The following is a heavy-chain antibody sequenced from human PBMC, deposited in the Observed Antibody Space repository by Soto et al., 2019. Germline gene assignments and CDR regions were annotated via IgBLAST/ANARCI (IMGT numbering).Heavy chain of an antibody. Sequence: EVQLVESGGGLVQPGGSLRLSCAASGFTVSSHYMSWVRQAPGKGLEWVSRIYSGGSTYYADSVRGRSTISRHDPKNTLYLEMNRLRAEDKAVYYCARHLRLVGLGEYDLGGRGTLVTVS. D-gene: IGHD3-10*01. CDR2: IYSGGST. CDR3: ARHLRLVGLGEYDL. V-gene: IGHV3-53*04. CDR1: GFTVSSHY. J-gene: IGHJ2*01.